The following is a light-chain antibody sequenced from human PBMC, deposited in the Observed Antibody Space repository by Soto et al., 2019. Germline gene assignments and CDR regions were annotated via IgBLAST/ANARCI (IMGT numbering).Light chain of an antibody. J-gene: IGKJ1*01. CDR2: AAS. CDR3: QQSYSTPPWT. Sequence: DIQMTQSPSSLSASVGDRVTITCRASQSISSYLNWYQQKPGKAPKLLIYAASSLQSGVPSRFSGSGSGTDLTLTIRSLQPEDFANYYCQQSYSTPPWTFGQGTKV. CDR1: QSISSY. V-gene: IGKV1-39*01.